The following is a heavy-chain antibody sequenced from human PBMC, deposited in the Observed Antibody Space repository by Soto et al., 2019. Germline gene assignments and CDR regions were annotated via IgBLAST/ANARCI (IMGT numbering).Heavy chain of an antibody. V-gene: IGHV3-48*03. Sequence: PGGSLRLSCAASVFTFSSYEMNWVRQAPGKGLEWVSYISSSGSTIYYADSVKGRFTISRDNAKNSLYLQMNSLRAEDTAVYYCARSYSSTTDAFDIWGQGTMVTVSS. CDR3: ARSYSSTTDAFDI. CDR2: ISSSGSTI. CDR1: VFTFSSYE. D-gene: IGHD6-13*01. J-gene: IGHJ3*02.